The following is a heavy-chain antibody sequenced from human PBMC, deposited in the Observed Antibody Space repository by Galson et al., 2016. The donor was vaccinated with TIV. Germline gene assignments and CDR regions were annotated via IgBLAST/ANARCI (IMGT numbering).Heavy chain of an antibody. J-gene: IGHJ4*02. CDR2: IVTYGGTT. CDR3: VKEKGIGDYVWGSYRHSSPGIDH. D-gene: IGHD3-16*02. V-gene: IGHV3-64D*06. CDR1: GFTFSDYA. Sequence: SLRLSCAASGFTFSDYAMHWVRQAPGRGLEYVSSIVTYGGTTNYADSVKGRFTVSIDNSKNRLYLQMSGLTTEDTAVYSCVKEKGIGDYVWGSYRHSSPGIDHWGQGTLVTVSS.